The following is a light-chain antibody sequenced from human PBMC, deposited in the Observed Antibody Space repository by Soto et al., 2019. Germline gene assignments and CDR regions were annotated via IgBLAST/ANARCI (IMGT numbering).Light chain of an antibody. CDR3: FSYAGSTTLYV. CDR2: EAF. V-gene: IGLV2-23*01. J-gene: IGLJ1*01. Sequence: QSALTQPASVSGSPGQAITISCTGTSSDVGSYNLVSWYQQHPGTAPKLMIYEAFKRPSGVSNRFSGSKSGDTASLTISGLQAEDEADYYCFSYAGSTTLYVFGTGTKLTVL. CDR1: SSDVGSYNL.